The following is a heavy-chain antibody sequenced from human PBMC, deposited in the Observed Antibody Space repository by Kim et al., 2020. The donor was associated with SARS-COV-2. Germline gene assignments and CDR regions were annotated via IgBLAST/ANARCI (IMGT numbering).Heavy chain of an antibody. CDR3: AKSGSGSFNGFSDY. J-gene: IGHJ4*02. Sequence: ADPVEGRFTISRDNSKNTLYLQMSSLRAEDTAVYYCAKSGSGSFNGFSDYWGQGTLVTVSS. D-gene: IGHD3-10*01. V-gene: IGHV3-23*03.